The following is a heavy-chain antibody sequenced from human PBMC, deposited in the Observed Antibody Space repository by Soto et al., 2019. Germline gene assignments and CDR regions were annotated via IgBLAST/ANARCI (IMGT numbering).Heavy chain of an antibody. J-gene: IGHJ4*02. CDR3: ARGSYCGGDCYLEGGFDY. D-gene: IGHD2-21*02. Sequence: PSETLSLTCTVSGGSISSYYWSWIRQPPGKGLEWIGYIYYSGSTNYNPSLKSRVTISVDTSKNQFSLKLGSVTAADTAVYYCARGSYCGGDCYLEGGFDYRGQGTLVTVSS. CDR2: IYYSGST. CDR1: GGSISSYY. V-gene: IGHV4-59*01.